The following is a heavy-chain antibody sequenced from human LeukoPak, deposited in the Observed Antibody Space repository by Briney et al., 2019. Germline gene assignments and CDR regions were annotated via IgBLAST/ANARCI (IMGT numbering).Heavy chain of an antibody. D-gene: IGHD3-22*01. Sequence: GESLKISCKGSGYSLTSYWIGWVRQMPRKGLEWMGIIYPGDSDTRYSPSFQGQVTISADKSISTAYLQWSSLKASDTAMYYCARGAKYYYDSSGYSVDYWGQGTLVTVSS. CDR2: IYPGDSDT. CDR1: GYSLTSYW. J-gene: IGHJ4*02. CDR3: ARGAKYYYDSSGYSVDY. V-gene: IGHV5-51*01.